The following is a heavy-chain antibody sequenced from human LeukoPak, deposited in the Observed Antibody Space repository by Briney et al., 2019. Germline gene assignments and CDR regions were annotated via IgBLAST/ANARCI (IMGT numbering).Heavy chain of an antibody. Sequence: AGACLRLSCAAAAFTFSSYSMRWVRQAPGEGLDWVSAIICSGDGTYYGDSVKGRFTITRDNSKNTLYPQMNTLRPADTAVYVCAKDRATYAIDYCGQRSPLTASS. CDR2: IICSGDGT. V-gene: IGHV3-23*01. CDR1: AFTFSSYS. D-gene: IGHD1-26*01. J-gene: IGHJ4*02. CDR3: AKDRATYAIDY.